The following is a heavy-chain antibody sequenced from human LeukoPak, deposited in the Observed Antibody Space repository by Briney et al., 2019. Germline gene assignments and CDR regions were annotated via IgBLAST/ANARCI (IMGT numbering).Heavy chain of an antibody. CDR2: ISAYNGNT. CDR1: GYTFTSYG. D-gene: IGHD2-15*01. V-gene: IGHV1-18*01. Sequence: ASVKVSCKASGYTFTSYGISWVRQAPGQGLEWMGWISAYNGNTNYAQKLRGRVTMTTDTSTSTAYMELRSLRSDDTAVYYCARTDLGYCSGGSCHRMDVWGQGTTVTVSS. J-gene: IGHJ6*02. CDR3: ARTDLGYCSGGSCHRMDV.